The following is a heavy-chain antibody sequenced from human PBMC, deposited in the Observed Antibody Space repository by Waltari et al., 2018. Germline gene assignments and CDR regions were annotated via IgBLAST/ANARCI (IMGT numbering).Heavy chain of an antibody. Sequence: EVQLVESGGGLVQPGRSLRLSCAASGFTFDDYAMHWVRQAPGKGLEWVSGSSWNSGSIGYADSVKGRFTISRDNAKNSLYLQMNSLRAEDMALYYCAKGLNYDYGDPGFDYWGQGTLVTVSS. CDR1: GFTFDDYA. CDR3: AKGLNYDYGDPGFDY. J-gene: IGHJ4*02. V-gene: IGHV3-9*03. CDR2: SSWNSGSI. D-gene: IGHD4-17*01.